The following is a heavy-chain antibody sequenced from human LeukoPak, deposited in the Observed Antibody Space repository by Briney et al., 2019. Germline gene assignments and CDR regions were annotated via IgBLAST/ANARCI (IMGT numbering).Heavy chain of an antibody. V-gene: IGHV4-34*01. D-gene: IGHD2-21*02. J-gene: IGHJ4*02. CDR1: GGSFSGYY. CDR2: INHSGST. Sequence: SETLSLTCAVYGGSFSGYYWSWIRQPPGKGLEWIGEINHSGSTNYNPSLKSRVTISVDTSKNQFSLKLSSVTAADTAVYYCARGSGGDARTHFDYWGQGTLVTVSS. CDR3: ARGSGGDARTHFDY.